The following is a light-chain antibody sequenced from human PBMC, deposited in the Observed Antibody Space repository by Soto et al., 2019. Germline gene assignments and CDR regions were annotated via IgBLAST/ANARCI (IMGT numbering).Light chain of an antibody. J-gene: IGLJ1*01. CDR3: SSYTTSNTRQIV. CDR2: DVS. Sequence: LTQPASVSGSPGQSITISCTGTSSDVGGYNYVSWYQHHPGEAPKLMIFDVSNRPSGVSNRFSGSKSGNTASLTISGLQPEDEADYYCSSYTTSNTRQIVFGTGTKVTVL. V-gene: IGLV2-14*03. CDR1: SSDVGGYNY.